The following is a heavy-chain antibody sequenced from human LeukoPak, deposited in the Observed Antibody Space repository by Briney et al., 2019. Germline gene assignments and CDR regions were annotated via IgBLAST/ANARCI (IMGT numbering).Heavy chain of an antibody. CDR3: AREYDYVWGSYRYKPFDY. J-gene: IGHJ4*02. Sequence: PGGSLRLSCAASGFTFSAYSMNWVRQAPGKGLEWVSYISSSTTTIYYAASVTGRFTISRDNAKNSLYLQMNSLRDEDTAVYYCAREYDYVWGSYRYKPFDYWGQGTLVTVSS. D-gene: IGHD3-16*02. CDR2: ISSSTTTI. CDR1: GFTFSAYS. V-gene: IGHV3-48*02.